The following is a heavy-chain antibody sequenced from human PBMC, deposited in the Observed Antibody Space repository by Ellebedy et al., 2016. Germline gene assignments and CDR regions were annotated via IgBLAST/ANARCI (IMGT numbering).Heavy chain of an antibody. CDR3: ARLRRGEDLWFGEPTSVFDL. Sequence: SETLSLXXTVSGGSISSSSYYWGWIRQPPGKGLEWIGSIYYSGSTYYNPSLKSRVTISVDTSKNQFSLKLSSVTAADTAVYYCARLRRGEDLWFGEPTSVFDLWGRGTLVTVSS. J-gene: IGHJ2*01. V-gene: IGHV4-39*07. CDR2: IYYSGST. CDR1: GGSISSSSYY. D-gene: IGHD3-10*01.